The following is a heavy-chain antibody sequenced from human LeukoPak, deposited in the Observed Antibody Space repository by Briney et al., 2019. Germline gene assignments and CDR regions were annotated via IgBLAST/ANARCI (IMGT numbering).Heavy chain of an antibody. J-gene: IGHJ4*02. CDR1: GFSFSDGW. V-gene: IGHV3-15*01. CDR2: IKSKVDGGTR. D-gene: IGHD2-15*01. CDR3: AVERGGCSAVTCYAFNH. Sequence: GGSLRLSCAGSGFSFSDGWMGWVRQAPGKGLEWVGRIKSKVDGGTRDYAAPVKGRFTISREDSENKLFLQMNSLEIGDTAVYYCAVERGGCSAVTCYAFNHWGQGTLVTVSS.